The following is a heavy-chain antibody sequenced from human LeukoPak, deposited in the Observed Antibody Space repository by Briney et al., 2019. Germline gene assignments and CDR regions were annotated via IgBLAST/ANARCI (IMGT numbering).Heavy chain of an antibody. CDR2: IYYSGST. Sequence: PSETLSLTCTVSGGSISSYYWSWIRQPPGKGLEWIGYIYYSGSTHYNPSLKSRVTISVDTSKNQFSLRLSSVTAADTTVYYCASSMVLTPGGLGDWFDPWGQGTLVTVSS. CDR3: ASSMVLTPGGLGDWFDP. J-gene: IGHJ5*02. CDR1: GGSISSYY. V-gene: IGHV4-59*08. D-gene: IGHD4/OR15-4a*01.